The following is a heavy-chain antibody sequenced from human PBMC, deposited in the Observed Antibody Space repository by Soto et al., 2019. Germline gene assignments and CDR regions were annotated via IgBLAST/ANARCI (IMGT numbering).Heavy chain of an antibody. CDR2: IWYDGRIK. J-gene: IGHJ6*02. CDR1: GFTFRNYG. Sequence: QVQLVESGGGVVQPGRSLRLSCEASGFTFRNYGMHWVRQAPGKGLEWVTVIWYDGRIKYYGDSVKGRFTISRDNSKNTMYLRMNSLRAEDTGVYYCARDVRGAALNHYYFYGMDVWGQGTTVTVSS. V-gene: IGHV3-33*01. D-gene: IGHD2-15*01. CDR3: ARDVRGAALNHYYFYGMDV.